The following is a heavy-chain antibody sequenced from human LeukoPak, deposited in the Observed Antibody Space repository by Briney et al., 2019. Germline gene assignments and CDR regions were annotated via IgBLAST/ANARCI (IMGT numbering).Heavy chain of an antibody. CDR3: ARDGGSGNFNWFDP. CDR1: GGSISSYY. D-gene: IGHD3-10*01. Sequence: KPSETLSLTCTVSGGSISSYYWSWIRQPAGKGLEWIGRIYTSGSTNYNPSLKSRVTMSVDTSKNQFSLKLSSVTAADTAVYYCARDGGSGNFNWFDPWGQGTLVTVSS. V-gene: IGHV4-4*07. CDR2: IYTSGST. J-gene: IGHJ5*02.